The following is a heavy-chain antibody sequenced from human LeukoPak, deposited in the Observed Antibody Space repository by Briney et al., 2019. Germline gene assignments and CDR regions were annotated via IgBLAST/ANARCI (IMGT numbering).Heavy chain of an antibody. Sequence: SETLSLTCTVSGGSISSYYWSWIRQPAGKGLEWIGRIYISGSTNYNPSLKSRVTMSVDTSKNQFSLKLSSVTAADTAVYYCARGVAAAGPTWYYYYYMDVWGKGTTVTISS. V-gene: IGHV4-4*07. J-gene: IGHJ6*03. D-gene: IGHD6-13*01. CDR3: ARGVAAAGPTWYYYYYMDV. CDR2: IYISGST. CDR1: GGSISSYY.